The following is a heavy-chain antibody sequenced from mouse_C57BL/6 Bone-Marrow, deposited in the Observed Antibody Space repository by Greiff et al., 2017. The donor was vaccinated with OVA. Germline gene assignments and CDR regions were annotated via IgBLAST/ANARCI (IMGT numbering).Heavy chain of an antibody. J-gene: IGHJ2*01. CDR1: GYSFTDYN. CDR2: INPNYGTT. D-gene: IGHD1-1*01. Sequence: VQLKESGPELVKPGASVKISCKASGYSFTDYNMNWVKQSNGKSLEWIGVINPNYGTTSYNQKFKGKATLTVDQSSSTAYMQLNSLTSEDSAVYYCASNPLFITTVVARDDWGQGTTLTVSS. CDR3: ASNPLFITTVVARDD. V-gene: IGHV1-39*01.